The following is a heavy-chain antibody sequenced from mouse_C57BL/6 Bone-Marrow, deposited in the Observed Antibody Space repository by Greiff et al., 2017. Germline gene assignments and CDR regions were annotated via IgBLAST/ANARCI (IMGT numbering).Heavy chain of an antibody. CDR2: IDTEDGET. CDR1: GFNIKDYY. J-gene: IGHJ2*01. V-gene: IGHV14-2*01. Sequence: EVQLQQSGAELVKPGASVKLSCTASGFNIKDYYIHWVKQRTEQGLEWIGRIDTEDGETKYAPKFQDKATITADTSSNTAYLQLSSLTSEDTAVYSCTRSLIYYGTNYWGQGTTLTGSS. D-gene: IGHD1-1*01. CDR3: TRSLIYYGTNY.